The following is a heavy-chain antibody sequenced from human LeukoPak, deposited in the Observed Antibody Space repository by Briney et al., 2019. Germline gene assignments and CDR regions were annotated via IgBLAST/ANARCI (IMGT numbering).Heavy chain of an antibody. CDR1: GFTFSSYS. CDR3: AKTPGSSEAFDI. CDR2: ISSSSSTI. D-gene: IGHD6-6*01. V-gene: IGHV3-48*04. Sequence: GGSLRLSCAASGFTFSSYSMNWVRQAPGKGLEWVSYISSSSSTIYYADSVKGRFTISRDNAKNSLYLQMNSLRAEDTAVYYCAKTPGSSEAFDIWGQGTMVTVSS. J-gene: IGHJ3*02.